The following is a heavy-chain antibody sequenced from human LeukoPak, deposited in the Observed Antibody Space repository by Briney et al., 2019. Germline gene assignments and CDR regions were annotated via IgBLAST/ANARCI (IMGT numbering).Heavy chain of an antibody. V-gene: IGHV3-23*01. D-gene: IGHD3-16*01. CDR3: ASSRGSQNAFDI. CDR2: ISGNGGDT. Sequence: GGSLRLSCAASGFPFTNYAMSWVRQAPGKGLEWVSVISGNGGDTYYVDSVKGRFTISRDYSKNTLYLQMNSLRAEDTAVYYCASSRGSQNAFDIWGQGTMVTVSS. J-gene: IGHJ3*02. CDR1: GFPFTNYA.